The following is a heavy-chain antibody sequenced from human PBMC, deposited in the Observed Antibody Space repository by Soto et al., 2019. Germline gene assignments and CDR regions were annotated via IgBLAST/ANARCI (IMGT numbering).Heavy chain of an antibody. CDR2: INHSGST. D-gene: IGHD3-10*01. CDR3: ARGRHYYGSGSYCDY. CDR1: GGSFSGYY. V-gene: IGHV4-34*01. Sequence: SETLSLTCAVYGGSFSGYYWSWIRQPPGKGLEWIGEINHSGSTNYNPSLKSRVTISVDTSKNQFSLKLSSVAAADTAVYYCARGRHYYGSGSYCDYWGQGTLVTVSS. J-gene: IGHJ4*02.